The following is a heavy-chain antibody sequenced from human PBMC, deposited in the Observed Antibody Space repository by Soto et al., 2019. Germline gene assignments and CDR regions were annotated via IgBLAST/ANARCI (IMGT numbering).Heavy chain of an antibody. D-gene: IGHD3-16*02. CDR3: AHLMITYGGVIADDAFDV. Sequence: QITLKESGPTLVEPTQTLTLTCTFSGFSLTTRQVGVGWIRQPPEQALEWLAVIYWDNDKRYSPSLERRLTITKDTSKNHVVLTRTTMDPMNTATYYFAHLMITYGGVIADDAFDVSGQGTMVTVSS. CDR2: IYWDNDK. V-gene: IGHV2-5*02. J-gene: IGHJ3*01. CDR1: GFSLTTRQVG.